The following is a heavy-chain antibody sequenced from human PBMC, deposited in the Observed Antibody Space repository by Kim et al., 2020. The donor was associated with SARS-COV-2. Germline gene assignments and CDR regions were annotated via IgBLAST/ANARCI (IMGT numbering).Heavy chain of an antibody. CDR3: ARWHCSSNTCYRGGPSGNFDY. CDR1: GFTVSSNY. CDR2: IYSGGTT. V-gene: IGHV3-53*01. D-gene: IGHD2-2*01. J-gene: IGHJ4*02. Sequence: GGSLRLSCAASGFTVSSNYMNWVRQPPGQGLEWVSAIYSGGTTYYADSVKGRFIISRDNSKNTLYLQMNSLRADDTAVYYCARWHCSSNTCYRGGPSGNFDYWGQGTLVTVSS.